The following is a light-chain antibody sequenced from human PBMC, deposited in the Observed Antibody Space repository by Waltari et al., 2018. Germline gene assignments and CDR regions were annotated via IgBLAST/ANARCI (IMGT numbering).Light chain of an antibody. J-gene: IGLJ1*01. CDR2: EVS. CDR3: CSFAGSHIYV. Sequence: QSALTQPPSASGSPGQSVTISCTGTSSDVGGYNYVSWYQQHPGKAPKLMIYEVSKRPAGGPDRFSGSKAGNTASLTVSGLQAEDEADYYCCSFAGSHIYVFGTATKVTVL. CDR1: SSDVGGYNY. V-gene: IGLV2-8*01.